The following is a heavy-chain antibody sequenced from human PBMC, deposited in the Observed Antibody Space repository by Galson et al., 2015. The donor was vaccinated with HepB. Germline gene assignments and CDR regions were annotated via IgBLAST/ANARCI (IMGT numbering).Heavy chain of an antibody. J-gene: IGHJ4*02. Sequence: QSGAEVKKPGESLRISCKGSGYSFTSYWISWVRQMPGKGLEWMGRIDPSDSYTNYSPSFQGHVTISADKSISTAYLQWSSLKASDTAMYYCARHNERKGQWLVRGVDDYWGQGTLVTVSS. CDR1: GYSFTSYW. CDR2: IDPSDSYT. V-gene: IGHV5-10-1*01. CDR3: ARHNERKGQWLVRGVDDY. D-gene: IGHD6-19*01.